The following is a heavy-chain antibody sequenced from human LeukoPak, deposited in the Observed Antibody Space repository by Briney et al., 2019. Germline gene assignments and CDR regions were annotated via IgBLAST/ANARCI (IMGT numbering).Heavy chain of an antibody. CDR3: ARPRPISLWGDYYYYMDV. CDR1: GYTFTSYG. J-gene: IGHJ6*03. Sequence: RASVKVSCKASGYTFTSYGISWVRQAPGQGLEWMGWISAYNGNTNYAQKLQGRVTMTTDTSTSTAYMKLRSLRSDDTAVYYCARPRPISLWGDYYYYMDVWGKGTTVTISS. D-gene: IGHD3-16*01. V-gene: IGHV1-18*01. CDR2: ISAYNGNT.